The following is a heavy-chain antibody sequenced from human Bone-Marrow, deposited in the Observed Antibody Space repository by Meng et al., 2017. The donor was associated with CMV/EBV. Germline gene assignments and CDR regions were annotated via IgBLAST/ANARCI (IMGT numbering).Heavy chain of an antibody. Sequence: GESLKISCAASGFTFSSYAMSWVRQAPGKGLEWVSAISGSGGSTYYADSVKGRFTISRDNSKNTMYLQMNSLRAEDTAVYYCAKNFRSLIAVAGPLDYWGQGTLVTVSS. CDR2: ISGSGGST. D-gene: IGHD6-19*01. J-gene: IGHJ4*02. V-gene: IGHV3-23*01. CDR1: GFTFSSYA. CDR3: AKNFRSLIAVAGPLDY.